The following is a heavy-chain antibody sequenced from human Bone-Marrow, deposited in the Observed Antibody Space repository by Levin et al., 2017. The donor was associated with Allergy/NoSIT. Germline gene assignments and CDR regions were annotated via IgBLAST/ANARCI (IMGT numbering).Heavy chain of an antibody. J-gene: IGHJ6*02. V-gene: IGHV4-59*01. CDR2: IYYSGST. D-gene: IGHD3-22*01. CDR3: ARDLRLRTYDSSGLVLDV. CDR1: GGSISSYY. Sequence: PSETLSLTCTVSGGSISSYYWSWIRQPPGKGLEWIGYIYYSGSTNYNPSLKSRVTISVDTSKNQFSLKLSSVTAADTAVYYCARDLRLRTYDSSGLVLDVWGQGTTVTVSS.